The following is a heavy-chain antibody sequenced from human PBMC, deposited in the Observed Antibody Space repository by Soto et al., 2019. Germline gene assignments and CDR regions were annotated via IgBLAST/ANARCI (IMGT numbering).Heavy chain of an antibody. CDR1: GFTVSSNY. V-gene: IGHV3-53*01. CDR3: ARAGYYYYYGMDV. J-gene: IGHJ6*02. D-gene: IGHD6-13*01. CDR2: IYSGGSA. Sequence: GGSLRLSCAASGFTVSSNYMSWVRQAPGKGLEWVSVIYSGGSAYYADSVKGRFTISRDNSKNTLYLQMNSLRAEDTAVYYCARAGYYYYYGMDVWGQGTTVTVSS.